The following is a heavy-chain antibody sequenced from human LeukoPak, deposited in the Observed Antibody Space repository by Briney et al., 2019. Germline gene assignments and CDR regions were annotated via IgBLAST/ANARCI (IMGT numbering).Heavy chain of an antibody. Sequence: PGGSLGLSCAASGFTFSTDGIHWVRQAPGKRPEWVANINFDGSAKYYADSLKGRFTISRDNSKNTLYLEMNSLRVEDTAVYYCAKGVSGNSFYLDYWGQGTLVTVSS. J-gene: IGHJ4*02. CDR1: GFTFSTDG. CDR3: AKGVSGNSFYLDY. CDR2: INFDGSAK. V-gene: IGHV3-30*02. D-gene: IGHD1-20*01.